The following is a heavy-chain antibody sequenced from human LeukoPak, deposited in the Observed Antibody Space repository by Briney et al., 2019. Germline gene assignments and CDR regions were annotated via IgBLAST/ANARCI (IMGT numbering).Heavy chain of an antibody. V-gene: IGHV5-51*01. J-gene: IGHJ4*02. Sequence: GESLQISSTGSGYMTNNYEIIYVLHTPPESLQWMGIIFPSDSETRYSPSLEGQVTFSADKSNTTAYLHWSSLKDSDNVMYYRARRYDSSGYYPLDYFYHWGQGSLVTVSS. CDR2: IFPSDSET. CDR3: ARRYDSSGYYPLDYFYH. CDR1: GYMTNNYE. D-gene: IGHD3-22*01.